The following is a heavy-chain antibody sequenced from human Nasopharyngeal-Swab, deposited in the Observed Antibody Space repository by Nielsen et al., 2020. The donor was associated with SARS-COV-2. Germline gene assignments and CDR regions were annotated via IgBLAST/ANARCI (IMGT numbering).Heavy chain of an antibody. CDR2: IGRYGTDI. J-gene: IGHJ6*02. CDR3: ARGTVFGVANGMDV. D-gene: IGHD3-3*01. Sequence: WIRQPPGKGLEWVSSIGRYGTDIFHADSVKGRFSVFRDAANKSIYLQMRSLRAEDTAVYYCARGTVFGVANGMDVWGQGTPVTVSS. V-gene: IGHV3-21*01.